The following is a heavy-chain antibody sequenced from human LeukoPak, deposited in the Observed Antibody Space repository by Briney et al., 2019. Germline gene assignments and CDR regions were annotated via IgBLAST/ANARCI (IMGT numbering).Heavy chain of an antibody. J-gene: IGHJ6*02. CDR3: ARLEHDYYYYYGMDV. D-gene: IGHD1-26*01. CDR1: GYSFTSYW. V-gene: IGHV5-51*01. CDR2: IYPGDSDT. Sequence: GESLKISCKGSGYSFTSYWIGWVRQMPGKGLEWMGIIYPGDSDTRYSPSFQGQVTISADKSISTAYLQWSSLKASDTAMYYCARLEHDYYYYYGMDVWGQGTTVTVSS.